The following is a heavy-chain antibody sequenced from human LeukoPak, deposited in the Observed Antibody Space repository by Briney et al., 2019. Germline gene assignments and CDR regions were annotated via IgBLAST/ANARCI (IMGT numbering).Heavy chain of an antibody. Sequence: GALRLSFGASGFPFRSHGIQRGRQAPGQGAGWGAVIWYDGSNKYYADSVKGRFTISRDNSKNTLYLQMNSLRAEDTAVYYCAKDAIEYSSSSLDYWGQGTLVTVSS. CDR1: GFPFRSHG. J-gene: IGHJ4*02. V-gene: IGHV3-33*06. CDR2: IWYDGSNK. CDR3: AKDAIEYSSSSLDY. D-gene: IGHD6-6*01.